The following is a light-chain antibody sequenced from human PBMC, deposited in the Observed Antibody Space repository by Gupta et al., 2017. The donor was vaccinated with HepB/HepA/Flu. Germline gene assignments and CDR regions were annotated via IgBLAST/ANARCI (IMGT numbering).Light chain of an antibody. CDR3: QQRSIWPLT. J-gene: IGKJ4*01. V-gene: IGKV3-11*01. CDR1: QSVSSN. Sequence: EIVLTQSPATLSLSPGERATLSCRASQSVSSNLAWYQQKPGQAPSLLIYDASNRATGIPARCSSSGSGTDFTLTISSLEPEDFAVYYCQQRSIWPLTFGGGTKVEIK. CDR2: DAS.